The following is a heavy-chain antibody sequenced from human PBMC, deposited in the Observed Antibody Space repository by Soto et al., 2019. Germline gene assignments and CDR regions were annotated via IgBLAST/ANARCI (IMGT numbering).Heavy chain of an antibody. CDR2: ISSSGSTI. J-gene: IGHJ6*03. CDR1: GFTFSDYY. Sequence: GGSLRLSCAAYGFTFSDYYMSWIRQAPGKGLEWVSYISSSGSTIYYADSVKGRFTISRDNAKNSLYLQMNSLRAEDTAVYYCARTDPYYYYMDVWGKGTTVTVSS. V-gene: IGHV3-11*01. CDR3: ARTDPYYYYMDV.